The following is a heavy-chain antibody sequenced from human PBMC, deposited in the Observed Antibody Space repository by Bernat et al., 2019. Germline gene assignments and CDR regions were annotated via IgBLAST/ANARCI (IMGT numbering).Heavy chain of an antibody. V-gene: IGHV4-4*02. CDR3: ARDRYMVRGVITEHDAFDI. CDR1: GGSISSSNW. CDR2: IYHSGST. Sequence: QVQLQESGPGLVKPSGTLSLTCAVSGGSISSSNWWSWVRQPPGKGLVWIGGIYHSGSTNYNPSLKSRVTISVDKSKNQFSLKLSSVTAADTAVYYCARDRYMVRGVITEHDAFDIWGQGTMVTVSS. D-gene: IGHD3-10*01. J-gene: IGHJ3*02.